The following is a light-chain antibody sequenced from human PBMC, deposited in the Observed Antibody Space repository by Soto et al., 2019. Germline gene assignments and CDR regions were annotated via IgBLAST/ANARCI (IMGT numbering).Light chain of an antibody. V-gene: IGLV2-14*01. CDR1: SSDVDDFNF. CDR2: EVR. CDR3: SSYTTTTTPWV. J-gene: IGLJ3*02. Sequence: QSALTQPASVSGSPGQSITISCTGTSSDVDDFNFVSWYQQHPGKAPKLIISEVRNRTSGISIRFSGSKSGNTASLNISGLQAEDEANYFGSSYTTTTTPWVFGGGTKLTVL.